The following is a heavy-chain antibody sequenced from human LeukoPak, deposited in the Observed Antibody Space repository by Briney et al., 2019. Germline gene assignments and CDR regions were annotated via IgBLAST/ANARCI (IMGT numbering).Heavy chain of an antibody. D-gene: IGHD6-19*01. CDR3: ARGYSSGWYTASAFDI. J-gene: IGHJ3*02. V-gene: IGHV1-18*01. Sequence: GASVKVSCKASGYTFTSYGISWVRQAPGQGLEWMGWISAYNGNTNYAQKLQGRVTMTTDTSTSTAYMELRSLRSDDTAVYYCARGYSSGWYTASAFDIWGQGTMVTVSS. CDR2: ISAYNGNT. CDR1: GYTFTSYG.